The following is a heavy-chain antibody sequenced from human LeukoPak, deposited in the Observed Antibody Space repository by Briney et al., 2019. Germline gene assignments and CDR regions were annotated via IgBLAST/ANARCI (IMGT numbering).Heavy chain of an antibody. CDR2: IYTSGST. D-gene: IGHD1-26*01. CDR3: ARQKPRGAFDY. CDR1: GGSISSYY. J-gene: IGHJ4*02. Sequence: TSETLSLTCTVSGGSISSYYWSWIRQPAGKGLEWIGRIYTSGSTNYNPSLKSRVTLSVDTSKNQFSLKLNSVTAADTAVYYCARQKPRGAFDYWGQGTLVTVSS. V-gene: IGHV4-4*07.